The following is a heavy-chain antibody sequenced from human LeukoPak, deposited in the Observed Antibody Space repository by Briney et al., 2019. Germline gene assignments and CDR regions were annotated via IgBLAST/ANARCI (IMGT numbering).Heavy chain of an antibody. CDR3: ARKGGHFDY. V-gene: IGHV4-59*01. D-gene: IGHD2-15*01. J-gene: IGHJ4*02. CDR1: DGSFSGYY. CDR2: IYYNGST. Sequence: PSETLSLTCAVYDGSFSGYYWSWIRQSPGKGLEWIGYIYYNGSTNYNPSLKSRVTISVDMSKNQFSLKVTSVTAADTAIYYCARKGGHFDYWGQGTLVTVSS.